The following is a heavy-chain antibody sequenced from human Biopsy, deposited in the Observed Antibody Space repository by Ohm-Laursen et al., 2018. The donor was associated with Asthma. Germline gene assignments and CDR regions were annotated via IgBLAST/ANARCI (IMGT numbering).Heavy chain of an antibody. D-gene: IGHD6-19*01. Sequence: SLRLSCAVSGFAVSRDHMFWVRQAPGKGLEWVAVISYDGSSIYYADSVKGRFTISRDNSRNTLSLQMNSLTAEDTAVYYCAREGVAGTHIEDWGQGTLVTVSS. J-gene: IGHJ4*02. CDR3: AREGVAGTHIED. V-gene: IGHV3-30-3*01. CDR2: ISYDGSSI. CDR1: GFAVSRDH.